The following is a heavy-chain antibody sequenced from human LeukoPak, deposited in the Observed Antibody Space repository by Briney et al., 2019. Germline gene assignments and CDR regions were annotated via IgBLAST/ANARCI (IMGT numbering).Heavy chain of an antibody. CDR2: IFADGST. CDR1: GGSISSRF. D-gene: IGHD2-15*01. Sequence: SETLSLTCTVSGGSISSRFWSWICQPAGKGLEWIGRIFADGSTKSNPSLKSRVTMSVDTSRNQFSLRLTSVTAAGTAVYYCARGGGLFGPWGQGTLVTVSS. V-gene: IGHV4-4*07. CDR3: ARGGGLFGP. J-gene: IGHJ5*02.